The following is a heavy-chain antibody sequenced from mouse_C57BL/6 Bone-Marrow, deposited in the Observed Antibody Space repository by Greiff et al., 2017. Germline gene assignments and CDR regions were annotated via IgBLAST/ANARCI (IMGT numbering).Heavy chain of an antibody. Sequence: VQLQQPGAELVKPGASVKLSCKASGYTFTSYWMQWVKPRPGQGLEWIGEIDPSDSYTNYNQKFKGKATLTVDTSSSTAYMQLSSLTSEDSAVYYCAINYGSSFFYAMDYGGRGTSVTVSS. D-gene: IGHD1-1*01. V-gene: IGHV1-50*01. CDR1: GYTFTSYW. CDR2: IDPSDSYT. CDR3: AINYGSSFFYAMDY. J-gene: IGHJ4*01.